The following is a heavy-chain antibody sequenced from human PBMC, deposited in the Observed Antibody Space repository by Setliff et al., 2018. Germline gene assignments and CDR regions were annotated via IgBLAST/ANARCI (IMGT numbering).Heavy chain of an antibody. Sequence: LRLSCAASAFTFNKYAVTWLRQAPGKGLEWVSSITVSGHTTYADSVEGRFSISRDNSRNTLYLQMNSLRAEDTASYFCSRDPNGDYVGAFDPWGQGILVTVS. D-gene: IGHD4-17*01. CDR2: ITVSGHTT. V-gene: IGHV3-23*01. CDR1: AFTFNKYA. CDR3: SRDPNGDYVGAFDP. J-gene: IGHJ5*02.